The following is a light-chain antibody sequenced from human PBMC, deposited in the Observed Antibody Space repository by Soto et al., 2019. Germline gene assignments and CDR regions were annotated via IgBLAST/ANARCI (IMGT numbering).Light chain of an antibody. J-gene: IGKJ1*01. CDR2: GAS. Sequence: EIVLTQSPGTLSLSPGERATLSCRASQSVSSSYLAWYQQKPGQAPRLLIYGASSRATAIPDRFSGSGSGTDFTLTISRLEPEDFAVYYCQQYFATPRTFGQGTKVTI. CDR1: QSVSSSY. V-gene: IGKV3-20*01. CDR3: QQYFATPRT.